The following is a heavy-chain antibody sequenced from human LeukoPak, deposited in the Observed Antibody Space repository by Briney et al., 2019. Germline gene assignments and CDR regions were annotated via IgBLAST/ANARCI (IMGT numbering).Heavy chain of an antibody. Sequence: PSETLSLTCTVSGGSISSYYWSWIRQPAGKGLEWIGRIYTSGSTNYNPSLKSRVTMSVDTSKNQFSLKLSSVTAADTAVYYCARGVVVVPAAYYFDYWGQGTLVTVSS. CDR2: IYTSGST. D-gene: IGHD2-2*01. CDR3: ARGVVVVPAAYYFDY. V-gene: IGHV4-4*07. CDR1: GGSISSYY. J-gene: IGHJ4*02.